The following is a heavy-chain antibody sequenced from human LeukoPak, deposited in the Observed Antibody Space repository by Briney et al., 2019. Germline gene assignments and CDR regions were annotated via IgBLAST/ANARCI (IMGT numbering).Heavy chain of an antibody. V-gene: IGHV1-8*03. D-gene: IGHD6-13*01. CDR1: GYTFTSYD. CDR2: MNPNSGNT. CDR3: ARAAYSSSLYVNYYYYMDV. J-gene: IGHJ6*03. Sequence: ASVKVSCKASGYTFTSYDINWVRQATGQGLEWIGWMNPNSGNTGYAQKFQGRVTITRNTSISTAYMELSSLRSEDTAVYYCARAAYSSSLYVNYYYYMDVWGKGTTVTVSS.